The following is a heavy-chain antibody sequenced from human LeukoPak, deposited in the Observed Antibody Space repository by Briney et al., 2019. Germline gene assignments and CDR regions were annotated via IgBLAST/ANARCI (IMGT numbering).Heavy chain of an antibody. CDR1: GGSISSSSYY. CDR3: ARDLGDRSRAYFAFDY. J-gene: IGHJ4*02. V-gene: IGHV4-39*07. Sequence: SETLSLTCTVSGGSISSSSYYWGWIRQPPGKGLEWIGSIYYSGSTYYNPSLKSRVTISVDTSENQFSLKLSSVTAADTAVYYCARDLGDRSRAYFAFDYWGQGTLVTVSS. D-gene: IGHD3-16*01. CDR2: IYYSGST.